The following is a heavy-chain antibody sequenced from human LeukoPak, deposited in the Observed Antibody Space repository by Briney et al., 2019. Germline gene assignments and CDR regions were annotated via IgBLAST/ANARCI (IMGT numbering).Heavy chain of an antibody. D-gene: IGHD3-9*01. CDR3: AKDPNYDILTGADGMDV. CDR2: ISWNSGSI. Sequence: PGRSLRLSCAASGFTFDDYAMHWVRQAPGKGLEWVSGISWNSGSIGYADSVKGRFTISRDNAKNSLYLQMNSLRAEDTALYYCAKDPNYDILTGADGMDVWGQGTTVTVSS. V-gene: IGHV3-9*01. J-gene: IGHJ6*02. CDR1: GFTFDDYA.